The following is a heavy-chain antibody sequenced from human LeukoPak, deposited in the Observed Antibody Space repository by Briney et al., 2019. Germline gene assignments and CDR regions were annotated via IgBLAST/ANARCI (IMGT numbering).Heavy chain of an antibody. J-gene: IGHJ3*02. CDR3: ARGTIPTSGAFDI. CDR1: GGSFSGYY. Sequence: PSETLSLTCAVYGGSFSGYYWSWIRQPPGKGLEWIGEINHSGSTNYNPSLKSRVTISVDTSKNQFSLKLSSVTAADTAVYYCARGTIPTSGAFDIRGQGTMVTVSS. CDR2: INHSGST. V-gene: IGHV4-34*01. D-gene: IGHD3-10*01.